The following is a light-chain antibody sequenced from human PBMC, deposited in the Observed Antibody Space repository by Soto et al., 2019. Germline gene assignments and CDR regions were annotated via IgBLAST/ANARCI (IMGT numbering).Light chain of an antibody. J-gene: IGKJ5*01. CDR3: QQLTSYPIN. Sequence: IQLTQSPSSLSASVGDRVTISCRASQAITTYLAWYQQKPGKAPQLLIFAASTLHSGVPSRFSGSGSGTDFTLTISSLQPEDFATYYCQQLTSYPINFGQGTRLEIK. V-gene: IGKV1-9*01. CDR2: AAS. CDR1: QAITTY.